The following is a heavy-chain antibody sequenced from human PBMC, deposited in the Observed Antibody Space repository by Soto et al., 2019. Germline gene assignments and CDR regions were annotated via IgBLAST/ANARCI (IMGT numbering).Heavy chain of an antibody. CDR2: ISYDGSNK. CDR3: ANEGCSGGSCYSSDAFDI. Sequence: QVQLVESGGGVVQPGRSLRLSCAASGFTFSSYGMHWVRQAPGKGLEWVAVISYDGSNKYYADSVKGRFTISRDNSKNTLYLQMDSLRAEDTAVYYCANEGCSGGSCYSSDAFDIWGQGTMVTVSS. V-gene: IGHV3-30*18. D-gene: IGHD2-15*01. CDR1: GFTFSSYG. J-gene: IGHJ3*02.